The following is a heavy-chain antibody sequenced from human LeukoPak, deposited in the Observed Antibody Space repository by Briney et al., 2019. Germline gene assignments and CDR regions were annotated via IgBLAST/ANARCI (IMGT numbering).Heavy chain of an antibody. CDR2: ISSSSSYI. V-gene: IGHV3-21*01. Sequence: SGGSLRLSCAASGFTFSSYSMNWVRQAPGKGLEWVSTISSSSSYIYYADSVKGRFTTSRDNAKNSLCLQMNSLRAEDTAVYYCARDGRVIAAYFDYWGQGALVTVSS. CDR1: GFTFSSYS. D-gene: IGHD6-13*01. CDR3: ARDGRVIAAYFDY. J-gene: IGHJ4*02.